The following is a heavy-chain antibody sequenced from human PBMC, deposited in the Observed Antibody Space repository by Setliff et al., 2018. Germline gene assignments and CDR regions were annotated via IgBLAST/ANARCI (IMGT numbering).Heavy chain of an antibody. CDR3: ARQLYYYGTPGYFDY. CDR2: IYYSGNT. D-gene: IGHD3-10*01. V-gene: IGHV4-30-4*08. CDR1: GGSISSGDYY. Sequence: SETLSLTCTVSGGSISSGDYYWTWIRQPPGKGLEWIGFIYYSGNTFYNPSLKGRLTISVDTSKNLFSLKLSSVTAADTAVYYCARQLYYYGTPGYFDYWGQGTLVTVSS. J-gene: IGHJ4*02.